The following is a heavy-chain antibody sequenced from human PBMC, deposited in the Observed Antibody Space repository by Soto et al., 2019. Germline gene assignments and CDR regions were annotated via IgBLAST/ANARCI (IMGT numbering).Heavy chain of an antibody. V-gene: IGHV3-48*02. CDR2: ISSDETIV. Sequence: EVQVVASGGGLVQPGGSLXLSCEXFGYXFXGXGMIXVRQAPGKGLECVSYISSDETIVNYADSVKGRFTISRDSAKNSLFLQMNSLRDEDTAVYYCVRGGGVGTTWGYYWGQGAQVTVSS. J-gene: IGHJ4*02. CDR1: GYXFXGXG. CDR3: VRGGGVGTTWGYY. D-gene: IGHD1-26*01.